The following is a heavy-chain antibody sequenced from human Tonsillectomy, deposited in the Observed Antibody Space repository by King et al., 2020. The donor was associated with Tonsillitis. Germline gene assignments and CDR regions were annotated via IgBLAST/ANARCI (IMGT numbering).Heavy chain of an antibody. J-gene: IGHJ4*02. CDR2: ISSSSSYI. CDR3: ARDKSSDYYDSSGYYLDY. CDR1: GFTFSSYS. Sequence: VQLVESGGGLVKPGGSLRLSCAASGFTFSSYSMNWVRQAPGKGLEWVSSISSSSSYIYYADSVKGRFTISRDNAKNSLYLQMNSLRAEDTAVYYCARDKSSDYYDSSGYYLDYWGQGTLVTVSS. D-gene: IGHD3-22*01. V-gene: IGHV3-21*01.